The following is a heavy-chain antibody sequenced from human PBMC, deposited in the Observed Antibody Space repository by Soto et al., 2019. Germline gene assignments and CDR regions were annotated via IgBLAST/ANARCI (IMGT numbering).Heavy chain of an antibody. J-gene: IGHJ4*02. CDR1: GYTLTSYY. D-gene: IGHD1-26*01. CDR2: INPSVGTT. Sequence: QVHLVQSGAEVKRPGASVKVSCKASGYTLTSYYMDWVRQAPGQGLEWMGKINPSVGTTTSAHKFQGIITMTRDTSTSTVYMELSSLRSEDTAVYYCARRLGSTAPFFDSWGQGSLVIVSS. CDR3: ARRLGSTAPFFDS. V-gene: IGHV1-46*01.